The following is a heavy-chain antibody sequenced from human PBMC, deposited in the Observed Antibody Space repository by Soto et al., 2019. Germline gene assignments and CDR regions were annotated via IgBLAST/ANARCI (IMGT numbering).Heavy chain of an antibody. V-gene: IGHV1-2*02. J-gene: IGHJ3*02. CDR1: GYIFTGYY. CDR3: ATDKIAFHM. CDR2: INTKTGGT. Sequence: ASVKVSCKASGYIFTGYYIQWARQAPGQGLEWMGWINTKTGGTKYAQKFQGRVTMTRDTSINTAYMEVSRLRSDDTAVYYCATDKIAFHMWGPGTIVTVS. D-gene: IGHD3-9*01.